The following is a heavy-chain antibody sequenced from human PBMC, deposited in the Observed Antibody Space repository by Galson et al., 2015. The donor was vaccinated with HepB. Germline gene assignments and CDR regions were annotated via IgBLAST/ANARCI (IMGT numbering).Heavy chain of an antibody. V-gene: IGHV4-59*01. CDR1: GGSISSDY. D-gene: IGHD1-26*01. CDR3: ARVAAFGGRDAFDI. Sequence: LSLTCTVSGGSISSDYWSWIRQPPGKGLEWIAFIYYSGSTSYNPSLKSRITISVDTSKNQFSLILSSVTAADTAVYYCARVAAFGGRDAFDIWGQGTMVTVSS. CDR2: IYYSGST. J-gene: IGHJ3*02.